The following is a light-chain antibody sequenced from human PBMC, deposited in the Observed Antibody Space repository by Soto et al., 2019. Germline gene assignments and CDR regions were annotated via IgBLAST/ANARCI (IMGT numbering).Light chain of an antibody. Sequence: EIVMTQSPAALSVSPGERDTLSCRASQSVRNNLAWYQQKLGQAHRLLIYGASTRATGIPAMFSGSGSGTEFTLTISSLQSEDFAVYFCQQYNNWPPLTFGQGNKVEIK. J-gene: IGKJ1*01. V-gene: IGKV3-15*01. CDR2: GAS. CDR3: QQYNNWPPLT. CDR1: QSVRNN.